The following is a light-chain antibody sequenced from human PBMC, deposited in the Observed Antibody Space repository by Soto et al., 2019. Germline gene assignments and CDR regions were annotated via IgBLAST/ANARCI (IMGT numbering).Light chain of an antibody. Sequence: QSVLTQPPSASGSPGQSVTISCTGTSSDVGGYNYVSWYQQHPGRAPKVMIYEVTKRPSGVPDRFSGYKSGNTASLTVSGLQAEDEAEYYCSSYAGSDRLLFGGGTKLTVL. CDR3: SSYAGSDRLL. CDR2: EVT. V-gene: IGLV2-8*01. CDR1: SSDVGGYNY. J-gene: IGLJ3*02.